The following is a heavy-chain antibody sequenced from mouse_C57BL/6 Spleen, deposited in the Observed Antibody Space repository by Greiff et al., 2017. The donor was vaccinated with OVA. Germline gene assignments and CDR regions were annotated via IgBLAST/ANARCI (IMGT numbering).Heavy chain of an antibody. CDR2: INPNYGTT. J-gene: IGHJ2*01. CDR1: GYSFTDYN. Sequence: VQLKESGPELVKPGASVKISCKASGYSFTDYNMNWVKQSNGKSLEWIGVINPNYGTTSYNQKFKGKATLTVDQSSSTAYMQLNSLTSEDSAVYYCARSDYSNYGDYFDYWGQGTTLTVSS. V-gene: IGHV1-39*01. CDR3: ARSDYSNYGDYFDY. D-gene: IGHD2-5*01.